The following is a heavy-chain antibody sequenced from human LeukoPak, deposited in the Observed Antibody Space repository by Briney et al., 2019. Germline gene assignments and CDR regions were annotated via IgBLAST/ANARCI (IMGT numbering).Heavy chain of an antibody. CDR3: ARILTPTYKLYYYYYYMDV. D-gene: IGHD5-24*01. J-gene: IGHJ6*03. Sequence: SETLSLTCAVYGGSFSGYYWSWIRQPPGKGLEWIGEINHSGSTNYNPSLKSRVTISVDTSKNQFSLKLSSVTAADTAVYYCARILTPTYKLYYYYYYMDVWGKGTTVTVSS. CDR1: GGSFSGYY. V-gene: IGHV4-34*01. CDR2: INHSGST.